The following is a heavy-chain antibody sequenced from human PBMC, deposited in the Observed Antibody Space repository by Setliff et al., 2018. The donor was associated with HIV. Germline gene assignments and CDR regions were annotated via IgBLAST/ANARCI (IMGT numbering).Heavy chain of an antibody. CDR3: ARGRGAYSGSYLDS. CDR1: GYSISSDYY. Sequence: PSETLSLTCAVSGYSISSDYYWAWIRQPPGKGLEWIAAIYHSGTTFHNPSLKSRVTMSVDTSKNQFSLKLRSATATDTALYYCARGRGAYSGSYLDSWGQGTLVTVSS. D-gene: IGHD1-26*01. CDR2: IYHSGTT. J-gene: IGHJ4*02. V-gene: IGHV4-38-2*01.